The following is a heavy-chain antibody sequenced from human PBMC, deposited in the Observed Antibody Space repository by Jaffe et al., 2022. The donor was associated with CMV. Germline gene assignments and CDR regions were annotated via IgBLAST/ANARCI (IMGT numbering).Heavy chain of an antibody. V-gene: IGHV4-39*01. Sequence: QLQLQESGPGLVKPSETLSLTCTVSGGSISSSSYYWGWIRQPPGKGLEWIGSIYYSGSTYYNPSLKSRVTISVDTSKNQFSLKLSSVTAADTAVYYCARLVLGGGSYFDYWGQGTLVTVSS. CDR1: GGSISSSSYY. J-gene: IGHJ4*02. CDR2: IYYSGST. D-gene: IGHD3-16*01. CDR3: ARLVLGGGSYFDY.